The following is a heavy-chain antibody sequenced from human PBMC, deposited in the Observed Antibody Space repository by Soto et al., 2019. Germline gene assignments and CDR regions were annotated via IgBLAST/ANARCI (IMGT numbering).Heavy chain of an antibody. J-gene: IGHJ4*02. CDR1: GFTFSSYD. D-gene: IGHD3-16*01. CDR2: IGTAGDT. CDR3: TRGADGFDY. V-gene: IGHV3-13*01. Sequence: EVPLVESGGDVVQPGGSLRLSCAASGFTFSSYDFHWVRQATGKGLEWVSGIGTAGDTYYAGSVKGRFIMSRENGKNSLYLQMNSLRAGDTAVYYCTRGADGFDYWGQGTLVTVSS.